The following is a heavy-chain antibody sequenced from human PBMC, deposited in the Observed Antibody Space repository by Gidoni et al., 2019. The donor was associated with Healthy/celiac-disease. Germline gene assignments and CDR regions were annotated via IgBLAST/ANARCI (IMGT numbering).Heavy chain of an antibody. V-gene: IGHV4-39*01. J-gene: IGHJ4*02. CDR3: AIHQISDFWSGYNGKDVDY. Sequence: QLQLQESGPGLVKSSETLSLTCPVSGGSTSSSSYYSGWIRHTPGKGLEWIGSSYYSGSTYYNPSLNSRVTMSVDTSNDQFSLKLSSVTAAYTAVYFCAIHQISDFWSGYNGKDVDYWGQGTLVTVSS. CDR2: SYYSGST. CDR1: GGSTSSSSYY. D-gene: IGHD3-3*01.